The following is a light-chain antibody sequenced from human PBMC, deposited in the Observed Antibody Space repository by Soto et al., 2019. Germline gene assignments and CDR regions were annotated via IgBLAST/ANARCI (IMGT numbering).Light chain of an antibody. J-gene: IGLJ3*02. Sequence: QSVLTQPPSVSGAPRQRVTISCSGSDSNIGNNAVNWYQLVPGKAPKVVIYRNNVVLSGVSDRFSGSKSGTSASLAISSLQSEDEADYYCAAWDDSLDAQVFGGGTKVTVL. CDR3: AAWDDSLDAQV. V-gene: IGLV1-36*01. CDR1: DSNIGNNA. CDR2: RNN.